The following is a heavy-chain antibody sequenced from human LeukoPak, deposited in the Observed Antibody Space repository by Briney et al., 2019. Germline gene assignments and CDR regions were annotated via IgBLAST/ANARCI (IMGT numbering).Heavy chain of an antibody. CDR3: ARGREDCSGGSCYYYYYYMDV. CDR1: GFTVSSNY. D-gene: IGHD2-15*01. CDR2: IYSGGST. J-gene: IGHJ6*03. Sequence: PGGSLRLSCAASGFTVSSNYMSWVRQAPGKGLEWVSVIYSGGSTYYADSVKGRFTISRDNSKNTLYLQMNSLRAEDTAVCYCARGREDCSGGSCYYYYYYMDVWGKGTTVTVSS. V-gene: IGHV3-66*02.